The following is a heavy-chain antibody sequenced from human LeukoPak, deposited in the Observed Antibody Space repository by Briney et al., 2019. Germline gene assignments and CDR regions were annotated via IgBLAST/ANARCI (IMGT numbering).Heavy chain of an antibody. CDR2: IYSGGST. J-gene: IGHJ4*02. CDR3: ARDFLPAAGSIFDH. V-gene: IGHV3-66*01. CDR1: GFTVSSNY. D-gene: IGHD6-13*01. Sequence: SGGSLRLSCAASGFTVSSNYMSCVRQAPGKGREWVSVIYSGGSTYYADSVKGRFTISRDNSKNTLYLEMNSLRDEDTAVYYCARDFLPAAGSIFDHWGQGTLVTVSS.